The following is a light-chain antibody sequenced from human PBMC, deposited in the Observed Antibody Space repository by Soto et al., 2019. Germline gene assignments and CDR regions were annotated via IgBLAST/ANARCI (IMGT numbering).Light chain of an antibody. CDR3: CSYAGSYTFDV. CDR1: SSDVGGYNY. CDR2: DVS. J-gene: IGLJ1*01. Sequence: QSVLTQPRSVSGSPGQSVTISCTGTSSDVGGYNYVSWYQQHPGKAPKLMIYDVSKRPSGVPDRSSGSKSGNTASLTISGLQAEDEADYYCCSYAGSYTFDVFGTGTKLTVL. V-gene: IGLV2-11*01.